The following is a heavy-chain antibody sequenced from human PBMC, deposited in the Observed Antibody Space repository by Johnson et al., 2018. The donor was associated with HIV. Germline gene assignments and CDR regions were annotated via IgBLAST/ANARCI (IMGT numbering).Heavy chain of an antibody. D-gene: IGHD1-14*01. Sequence: VQLVESGGGLVQPGGSLRLSCAASGFTFSSYVMSWVRQAPGKGLEWVSTISGSGGRPYYAVYVKGRFTISRDNSKSTLYLQMNSRRAEDTAVYYCAKGMGITAFDIWGQGTMVTVSS. V-gene: IGHV3-23*04. CDR1: GFTFSSYV. J-gene: IGHJ3*02. CDR2: ISGSGGRP. CDR3: AKGMGITAFDI.